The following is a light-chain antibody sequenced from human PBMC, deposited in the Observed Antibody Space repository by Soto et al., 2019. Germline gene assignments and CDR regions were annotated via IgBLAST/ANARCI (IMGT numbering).Light chain of an antibody. Sequence: DIQMTQSPSSLSASVGDGVTITCRASQSISSYVSWYQQKPGKAPQLLIYAASRLQSVVPSRFSGSRSGTDFTLTISSLQPEDFATYYCQQSYSRVTFGQGNKGASK. CDR1: QSISSY. CDR3: QQSYSRVT. V-gene: IGKV1-39*01. CDR2: AAS. J-gene: IGKJ1*01.